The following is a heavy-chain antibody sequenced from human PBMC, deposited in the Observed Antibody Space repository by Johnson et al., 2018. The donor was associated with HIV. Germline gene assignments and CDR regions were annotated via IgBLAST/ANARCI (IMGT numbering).Heavy chain of an antibody. CDR3: AKAPYGSGIRPGAFDI. V-gene: IGHV3-15*05. Sequence: VQLVESGGGLVKPGGSLRLSCAASGFIFNNAWMNWVRQVPGKGLEWVGRIKTKDDGGTRDYAAPVKGRFTISRDNAKNSLYLQMNSLRAEDTALYYCAKAPYGSGIRPGAFDIWGQGTMVTVSS. J-gene: IGHJ3*02. D-gene: IGHD3-10*01. CDR2: IKTKDDGGTR. CDR1: GFIFNNAW.